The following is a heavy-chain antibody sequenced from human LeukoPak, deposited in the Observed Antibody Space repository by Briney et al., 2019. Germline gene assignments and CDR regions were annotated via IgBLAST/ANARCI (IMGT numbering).Heavy chain of an antibody. CDR1: GFALSTSGVG. J-gene: IGHJ6*03. Sequence: ESGPTLVKPTQTLTLTCTFSGFALSTSGVGVGWIRQPPGKALEGLALIYWNGDKRYIPSPKSRLTITKDPSKNQVVLTMTNMDPVDTATYYCAHESIAARPTYYYYYMDVWGKGTTVTVSS. D-gene: IGHD6-6*01. CDR3: AHESIAARPTYYYYYMDV. V-gene: IGHV2-5*01. CDR2: IYWNGDK.